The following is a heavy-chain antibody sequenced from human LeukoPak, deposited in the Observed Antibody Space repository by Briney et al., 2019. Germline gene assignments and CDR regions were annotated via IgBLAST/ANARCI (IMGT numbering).Heavy chain of an antibody. J-gene: IGHJ4*02. Sequence: GESLKIXCXXSXXXXXXYWIGWVRQMPGKGLEWMGIVYPGDSDTRYSPSFQGQVTISADKSISTAYLQWSSLKASDTAMYYCARNPGSGDPIDYWGQGTLVTVSS. CDR2: VYPGDSDT. V-gene: IGHV5-51*01. CDR1: XXXXXXYW. D-gene: IGHD4-17*01. CDR3: ARNPGSGDPIDY.